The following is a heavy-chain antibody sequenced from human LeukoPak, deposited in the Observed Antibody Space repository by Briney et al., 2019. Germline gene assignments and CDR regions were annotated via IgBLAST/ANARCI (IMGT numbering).Heavy chain of an antibody. CDR3: ARRGSSSWRRYHFDY. CDR2: INHSGST. J-gene: IGHJ4*02. CDR1: GGSFSGYY. Sequence: SETLSLTCAVYGGSFSGYYWSWIRQPPGKGLEWIGEINHSGSTNYNPSLKSRVTISVDTSKNQFSLKLSSVTAADTAVYYCARRGSSSWRRYHFDYWDQGTLVTVSS. D-gene: IGHD6-13*01. V-gene: IGHV4-34*01.